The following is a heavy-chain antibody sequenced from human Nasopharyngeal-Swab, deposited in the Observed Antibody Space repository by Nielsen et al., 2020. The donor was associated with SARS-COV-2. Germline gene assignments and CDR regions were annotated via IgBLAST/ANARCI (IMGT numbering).Heavy chain of an antibody. CDR2: IYSGGSST. D-gene: IGHD3-16*01. Sequence: GGSLRLSCAASGFTFSSYAMSWVRQAPGKGLEWVSVIYSGGSSTYYADFVKGRFTISRDNSKNTLYLQMNSLRAEDTAVYYCAKPPGDYVWGSYYFDYWGQGTLVTVSS. CDR1: GFTFSSYA. V-gene: IGHV3-23*03. CDR3: AKPPGDYVWGSYYFDY. J-gene: IGHJ4*02.